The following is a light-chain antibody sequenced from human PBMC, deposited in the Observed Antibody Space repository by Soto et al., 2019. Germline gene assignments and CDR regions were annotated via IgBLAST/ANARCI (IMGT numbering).Light chain of an antibody. CDR3: QSYDSSLSRFV. CDR1: SSNIGAGYD. CDR2: GND. J-gene: IGLJ1*01. V-gene: IGLV1-40*01. Sequence: QSVLTQPPSVSGAPGQRLTISCTGSSSNIGAGYDVHWYQQFPGTAPKVLIYGNDNRPLGVPDRFSGSKSGTSGSLVISGLQAEDEADYYCQSYDSSLSRFVFGSGTKVTVL.